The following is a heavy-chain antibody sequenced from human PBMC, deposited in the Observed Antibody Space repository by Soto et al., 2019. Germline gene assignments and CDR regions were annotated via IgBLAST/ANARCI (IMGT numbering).Heavy chain of an antibody. D-gene: IGHD4-17*01. CDR1: EFTFSTSG. CDR2: INPSGSRT. V-gene: IGHV3-23*05. Sequence: EVQLLESGGALVQPGGSLRLSCAASEFTFSTSGMTWVRLAPGRGLDYVSAINPSGSRTYYADSVKGRFTISRDNSKNTLYLPMNSLRAEDTAIYYCAKTPRGGDYGDWYFDLWGRGTLVTVSS. J-gene: IGHJ2*01. CDR3: AKTPRGGDYGDWYFDL.